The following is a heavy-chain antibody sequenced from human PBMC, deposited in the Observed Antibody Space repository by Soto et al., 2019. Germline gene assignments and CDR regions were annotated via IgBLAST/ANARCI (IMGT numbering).Heavy chain of an antibody. CDR3: AKGVRNSFPCTAFDI. V-gene: IGHV3-23*01. D-gene: IGHD1-1*01. Sequence: PGGSLRLSCAASGFTFSSYAMSWVRQAPGKGPDWVSGISGSGGSTYYADSVQGRFTISRDSSKNTLYLQMTSLRAEDTAVYYCAKGVRNSFPCTAFDIWGRGTMVTVSS. CDR2: ISGSGGST. J-gene: IGHJ3*02. CDR1: GFTFSSYA.